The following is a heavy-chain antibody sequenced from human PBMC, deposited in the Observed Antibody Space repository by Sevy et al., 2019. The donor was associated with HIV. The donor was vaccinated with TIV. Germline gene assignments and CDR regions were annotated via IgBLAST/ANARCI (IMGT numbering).Heavy chain of an antibody. CDR2: VNNDGSGQ. Sequence: GGSLRLSCAASGFTFTNFWMSWVRQAPGKGLEWVANVNNDGSGQKYADSVKGRFIISSDKAKNSLYLQMNSLRTEDTAGYYCARNSGNWGQGTLVTVSS. CDR3: ARNSGN. J-gene: IGHJ4*02. V-gene: IGHV3-7*01. CDR1: GFTFTNFW. D-gene: IGHD6-19*01.